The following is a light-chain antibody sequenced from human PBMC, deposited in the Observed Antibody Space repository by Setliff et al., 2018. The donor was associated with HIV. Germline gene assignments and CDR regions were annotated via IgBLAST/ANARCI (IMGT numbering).Light chain of an antibody. CDR2: DVD. J-gene: IGLJ1*01. CDR1: SSDVGAYNR. CDR3: CSHAGTFYV. V-gene: IGLV2-11*01. Sequence: LTQPASVSGSPGQSVTISCTGTSSDVGAYNRVSWYQQHPGKPPKLIIYDVDKGPSGVPDRFSGSKSGNTASLTVSGLQAEDEAEYYCCSHAGTFYVFGTGTKVTVL.